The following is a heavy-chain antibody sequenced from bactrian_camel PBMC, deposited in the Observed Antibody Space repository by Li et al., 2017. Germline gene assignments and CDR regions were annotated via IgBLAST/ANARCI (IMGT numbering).Heavy chain of an antibody. J-gene: IGHJ4*01. V-gene: IGHV3S1*01. CDR1: GYTYTPYC. CDR3: ATGAWADYPPG. CDR2: ITSDGGRT. Sequence: HVQLVESGGGLVQPGGSLKLSCAAHGYTYTPYCMGWYRQGPGKGLEWVSRITSDGGRTHYASSYKGRFTISRDNAKNTLYLQMNSLKTEDSAVYYCATGAWADYPPGWGQGTQVTVS. D-gene: IGHD1*01.